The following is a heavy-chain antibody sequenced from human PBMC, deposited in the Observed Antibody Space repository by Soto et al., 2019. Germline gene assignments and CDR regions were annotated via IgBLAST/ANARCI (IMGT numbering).Heavy chain of an antibody. J-gene: IGHJ4*02. D-gene: IGHD6-13*01. CDR3: AKLSSSWKGGY. CDR1: GGSFSGYY. CDR2: INHSGST. Sequence: SETLSLTCAVYGGSFSGYYWSWIRQPPGKGLEWIGEINHSGSTNYNPSLKSRVTISVDTSKNQFSLKLSSVTAADTAVYYCAKLSSSWKGGYWGQGTLVTVSS. V-gene: IGHV4-34*01.